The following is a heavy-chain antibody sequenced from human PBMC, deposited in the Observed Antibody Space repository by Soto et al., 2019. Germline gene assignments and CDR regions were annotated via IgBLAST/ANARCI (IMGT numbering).Heavy chain of an antibody. CDR1: GAALNSGNYY. Sequence: TLSLTCSVAGAALNSGNYYWSWIRQVPGKGLGWIGHIYVTGAVDYNPSLRDRITISQDTSERQFSLNLRLVTAADTAVYYCARLRIATNNYKWFDPWGQGTLVTVS. D-gene: IGHD2-21*01. CDR3: ARLRIATNNYKWFDP. J-gene: IGHJ5*02. CDR2: IYVTGAV. V-gene: IGHV4-31*03.